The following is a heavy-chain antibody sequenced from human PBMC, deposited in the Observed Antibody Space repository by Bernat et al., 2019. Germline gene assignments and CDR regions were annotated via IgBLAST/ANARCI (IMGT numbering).Heavy chain of an antibody. CDR3: TRGEYGSTIFGVVITFDY. CDR2: IRSKAYGGTT. Sequence: EVQLVESGGGLVKPGRSLRHSCTASGFTFGDYAMSWFRQAPGKGLEWVGFIRSKAYGGTTEYAASVKGRFTISRDDSKSIAYLQMNSLKTEDTAVYYCTRGEYGSTIFGVVITFDYWGQGTLVTVSS. CDR1: GFTFGDYA. V-gene: IGHV3-49*05. D-gene: IGHD3-3*01. J-gene: IGHJ4*02.